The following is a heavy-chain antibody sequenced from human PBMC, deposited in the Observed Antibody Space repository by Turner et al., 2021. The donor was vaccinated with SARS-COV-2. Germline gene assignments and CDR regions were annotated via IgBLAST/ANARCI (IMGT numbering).Heavy chain of an antibody. CDR2: VTANSGDT. V-gene: IGHV1-2*02. Sequence: QVQLVQSGAEVKKPGASLKVSCKASGYTFTAYNIHWLRQAPGQGLEWMGWVTANSGDTNYAQKFQGRVTMTRDTSISTAYMELSSLRSDDTAVYYCARVCNGNVCKNFDYWGQGTLVTVSS. D-gene: IGHD2-15*01. CDR1: GYTFTAYN. J-gene: IGHJ4*02. CDR3: ARVCNGNVCKNFDY.